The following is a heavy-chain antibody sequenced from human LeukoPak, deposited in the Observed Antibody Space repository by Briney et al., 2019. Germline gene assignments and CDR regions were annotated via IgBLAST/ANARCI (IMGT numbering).Heavy chain of an antibody. V-gene: IGHV1-69*04. CDR3: ASESVGYTYFDC. J-gene: IGHJ4*02. CDR1: GGTFSSYA. CDR2: IIPILGIA. Sequence: ASVKVSCKASGGTFSSYAISWVRQAPGQGLEWMGRIIPILGIANYAQKFQGRVTITADKSTSTAYMELSSLRSEDTAVYYCASESVGYTYFDCWGQGALVTVSS. D-gene: IGHD5-12*01.